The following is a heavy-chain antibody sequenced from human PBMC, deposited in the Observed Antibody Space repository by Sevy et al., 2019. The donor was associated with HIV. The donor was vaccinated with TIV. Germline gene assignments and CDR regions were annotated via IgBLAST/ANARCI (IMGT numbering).Heavy chain of an antibody. Sequence: GGSLSLSCAALGSGFGSYWMTWVRQAQGKGLEWVALISYDGDSKNYADSVKGRFTISRDNSKNTVYLHMNSLRSEDTAVYYCAKESVSWYLDFWGQGTLVTVSS. V-gene: IGHV3-30*18. J-gene: IGHJ4*02. CDR2: ISYDGDSK. CDR3: AKESVSWYLDF. CDR1: GSGFGSYW. D-gene: IGHD6-13*01.